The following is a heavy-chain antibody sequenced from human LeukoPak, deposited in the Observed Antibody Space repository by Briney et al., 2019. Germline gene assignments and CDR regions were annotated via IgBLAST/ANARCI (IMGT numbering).Heavy chain of an antibody. Sequence: SETLSLTCTVSGGSVSSSIYYWGWIRQPPGKGLEWIGTIYYSGTTYYSPSLKTRVTISVDTSKNQFSLNLTSVTAADTAVYYCVKWSRLDYCDSSGYYLRWGQGTLVTVSS. D-gene: IGHD3-22*01. CDR1: GGSVSSSIYY. CDR2: IYYSGTT. V-gene: IGHV4-39*01. CDR3: VKWSRLDYCDSSGYYLR. J-gene: IGHJ4*02.